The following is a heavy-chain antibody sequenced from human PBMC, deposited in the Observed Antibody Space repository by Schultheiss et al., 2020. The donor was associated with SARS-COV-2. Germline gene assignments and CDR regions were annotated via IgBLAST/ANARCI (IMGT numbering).Heavy chain of an antibody. V-gene: IGHV3-48*03. CDR2: ISSSGSTI. CDR3: ARDRSGIYLRDY. CDR1: GFTFSSYE. J-gene: IGHJ4*02. D-gene: IGHD1-26*01. Sequence: GGSLRLSCAASGFTFSSYEMNWVRQAPGKGLEWVSYISSSGSTIYYADSVKGRFTISRDNAKNSLYLQMNSLRAEDTAVYYCARDRSGIYLRDYWGQGTLVTVSS.